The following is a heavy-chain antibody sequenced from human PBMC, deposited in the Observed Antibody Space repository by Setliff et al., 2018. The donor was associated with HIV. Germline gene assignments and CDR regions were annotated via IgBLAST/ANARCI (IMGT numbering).Heavy chain of an antibody. CDR2: IHYVNYLN. CDR1: GASFVGDNH. J-gene: IGHJ3*02. D-gene: IGHD2-21*02. V-gene: IGHV4-30-4*01. Sequence: SETLSLTCAVSGASFVGDNHWSWIRQTPERGLEWIAYSMYTDIHYVNYLNYRNPSLASRLSISVDKSKNQFSLTLSSVTAADTAVYYCARGQGCGGGCHYAFEMWGQGTMVTVSS. CDR3: ARGQGCGGGCHYAFEM.